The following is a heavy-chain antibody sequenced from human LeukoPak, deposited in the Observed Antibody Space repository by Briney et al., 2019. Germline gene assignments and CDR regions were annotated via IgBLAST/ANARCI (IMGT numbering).Heavy chain of an antibody. CDR2: ISRSGTTI. D-gene: IGHD4-23*01. CDR1: GFTFNKYA. CDR3: ARDYGGSSPFDY. V-gene: IGHV3-48*03. Sequence: GGSLRLSCAGSGFTFNKYAMNWVRQPPGKGLEWVSYISRSGTTIYYVDSVKGRFTISRDNAKNSLYLQMNSLRAEDTAVYYCARDYGGSSPFDYWGQGTLVTVSS. J-gene: IGHJ4*02.